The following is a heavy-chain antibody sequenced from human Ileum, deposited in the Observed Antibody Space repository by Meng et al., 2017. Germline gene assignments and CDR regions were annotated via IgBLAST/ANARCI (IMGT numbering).Heavy chain of an antibody. D-gene: IGHD1-26*01. CDR2: IIPIFGTA. Sequence: SVKVSCKASGGTFSSYAISWVRQAPGQGLEWMGGIIPIFGTANYAQKFQGRVTITTDESTSTAYMELSSLRSEDTAVYYCARAEVGATTREENWFDPWGQGTLVTVSS. CDR3: ARAEVGATTREENWFDP. V-gene: IGHV1-69*05. J-gene: IGHJ5*02. CDR1: GGTFSSYA.